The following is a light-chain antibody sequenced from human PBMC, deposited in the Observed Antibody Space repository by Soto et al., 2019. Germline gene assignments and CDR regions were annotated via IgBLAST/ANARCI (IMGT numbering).Light chain of an antibody. CDR3: TSYTSSSTYV. Sequence: QSVLTQPASVSGSPGQSITISCTGTSSDVGGFNYVSWFQQHPGKAPKLLIYDVINRPSGVSHRFSGSKSGNTASLTISGLQVEDEADYYCTSYTSSSTYVFGTGTKVTVL. J-gene: IGLJ1*01. CDR2: DVI. CDR1: SSDVGGFNY. V-gene: IGLV2-14*01.